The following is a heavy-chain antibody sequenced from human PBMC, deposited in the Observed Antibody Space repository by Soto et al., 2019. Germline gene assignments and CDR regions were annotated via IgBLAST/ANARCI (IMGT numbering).Heavy chain of an antibody. J-gene: IGHJ3*02. V-gene: IGHV3-48*02. CDR2: ISSSSSTI. Sequence: PGGSLRLSCAASGFTFSSYSMNWVRQAPGKGLEWVSYISSSSSTIYYADSVKGRFTISRDNAKNSLYLKMNSLRDEDTAVYYFARDKLYYYDSSGWGAFDIWGQGTMVTVSS. CDR3: ARDKLYYYDSSGWGAFDI. CDR1: GFTFSSYS. D-gene: IGHD3-22*01.